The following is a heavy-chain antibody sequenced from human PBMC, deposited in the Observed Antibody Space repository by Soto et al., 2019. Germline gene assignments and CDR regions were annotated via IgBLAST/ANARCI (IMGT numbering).Heavy chain of an antibody. CDR3: ARGGVWDCSGGSCYSSSFDY. Sequence: QVQLQQWGAGLLKPSETLSLTCAVYGGSFSGYYWSWIRQPPGKGLEWIGEINHSGSTNYNPSLKSRVTISVDTSKNQFSLKLSSVTAADTAVYYCARGGVWDCSGGSCYSSSFDYWGQGTLVTVSS. V-gene: IGHV4-34*01. D-gene: IGHD2-15*01. CDR1: GGSFSGYY. CDR2: INHSGST. J-gene: IGHJ4*02.